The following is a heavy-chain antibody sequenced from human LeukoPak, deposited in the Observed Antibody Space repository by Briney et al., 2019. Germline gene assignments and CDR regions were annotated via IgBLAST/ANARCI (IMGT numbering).Heavy chain of an antibody. V-gene: IGHV3-21*01. CDR3: ARAYCSSTRCSYYFDS. CDR1: GFTFDSYG. J-gene: IGHJ4*02. D-gene: IGHD2-2*01. Sequence: RAGGSLRLSCAASGFTFDSYGTNWVRQAPGKGLEWISSISSSSTYIYYADSVKGRFTISRDNAKNSLYLQMNSLRAEDTAVYYCARAYCSSTRCSYYFDSWGQGTLVTVSS. CDR2: ISSSSTYI.